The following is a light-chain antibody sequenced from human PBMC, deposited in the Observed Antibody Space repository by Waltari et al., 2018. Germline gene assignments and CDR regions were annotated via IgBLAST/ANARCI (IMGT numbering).Light chain of an antibody. CDR3: QHYVRFFPLT. Sequence: IVLTQSPGTLSLSPGERATLSCRASQSVDNNYLAWYQQKPGQAPRLLIYGASNRAIGIPDRFSGSGSGTDFTLTIIRLEPEDFAVYYCQHYVRFFPLTFGGGTKVEIK. CDR2: GAS. J-gene: IGKJ4*01. CDR1: QSVDNNY. V-gene: IGKV3-20*01.